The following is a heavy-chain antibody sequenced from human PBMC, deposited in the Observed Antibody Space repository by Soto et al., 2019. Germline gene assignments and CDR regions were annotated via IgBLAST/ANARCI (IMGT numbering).Heavy chain of an antibody. J-gene: IGHJ4*02. Sequence: PSETLSLTCGVSGGSLSGATYSWNWIRQPPGKGLEWIGYIFPSGTTYYNPSLKSRVTISIDVSKNQFSLSLRSLTAADTAVYYCARSRVFDYWSQGTLVTVSS. V-gene: IGHV4-30-2*01. CDR2: IFPSGTT. CDR1: GGSLSGATYS. D-gene: IGHD6-13*01. CDR3: ARSRVFDY.